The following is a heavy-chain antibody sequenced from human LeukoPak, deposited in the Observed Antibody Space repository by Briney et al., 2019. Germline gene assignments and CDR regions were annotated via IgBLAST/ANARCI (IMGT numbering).Heavy chain of an antibody. V-gene: IGHV1-69*05. CDR3: ARGSLVSSSWFFDY. CDR2: ILPIFGTA. D-gene: IGHD6-13*01. CDR1: GGTFSSYA. J-gene: IGHJ4*02. Sequence: SVKVSCKASGGTFSSYAISWVRQAPGQGLEWMGRILPIFGTANYAQKFQGRVTITTDESTSTAYMELSSLRSEDTAVYYCARGSLVSSSWFFDYWGQGTLVTVSS.